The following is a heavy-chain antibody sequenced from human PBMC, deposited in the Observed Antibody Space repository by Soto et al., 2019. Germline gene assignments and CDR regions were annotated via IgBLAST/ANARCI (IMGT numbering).Heavy chain of an antibody. CDR3: ARSRIGITGTPASFDY. V-gene: IGHV1-3*01. J-gene: IGHJ4*02. D-gene: IGHD1-7*01. CDR2: INAGNGNT. Sequence: ASVKVSCKASGYTFTSYAMHWVRQAPGQRLEWMGWINAGNGNTKYSQKFQGRVTITRDTSASTAYMELSSLRSEDTAVYYCARSRIGITGTPASFDYWGQGTLVTVSS. CDR1: GYTFTSYA.